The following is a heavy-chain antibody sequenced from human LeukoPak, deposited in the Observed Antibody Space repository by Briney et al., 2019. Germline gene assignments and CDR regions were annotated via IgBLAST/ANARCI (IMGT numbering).Heavy chain of an antibody. CDR3: AKFSYGFYKYVDY. V-gene: IGHV3-NL1*01. Sequence: PGGSLRLSCAVSGFTFSSYAMHWVRQTPDKGLEWVSVIYSGGSTYYADSVKGRFTISRDNSKNTVSLEMNSLGAEDTAVYYCAKFSYGFYKYVDYWGQGTLVAVSS. D-gene: IGHD3-9*01. CDR1: GFTFSSYA. CDR2: IYSGGST. J-gene: IGHJ4*02.